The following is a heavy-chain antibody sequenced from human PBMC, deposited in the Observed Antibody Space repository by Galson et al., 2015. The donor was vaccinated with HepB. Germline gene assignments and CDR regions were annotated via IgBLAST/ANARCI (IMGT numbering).Heavy chain of an antibody. Sequence: SLRLSCAASGFAFSNSWMHWVRQTPGKGLVWVSRINPDGSSATYADSVKGRFTISRDNAKNTLYLQMNSLRAEDTAVYYCSSSYWGAPNYWGQGTLVTVSS. V-gene: IGHV3-74*01. CDR1: GFAFSNSW. CDR3: SSSYWGAPNY. J-gene: IGHJ4*02. D-gene: IGHD3-22*01. CDR2: INPDGSSA.